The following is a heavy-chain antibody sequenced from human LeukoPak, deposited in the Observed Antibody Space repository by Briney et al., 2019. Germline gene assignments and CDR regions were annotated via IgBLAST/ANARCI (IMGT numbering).Heavy chain of an antibody. CDR1: GFTFRNYA. J-gene: IGHJ4*02. Sequence: PGGSPRLSCAASGFTFRNYAMTWVRQAPGKGLEWVSSITASATITYYAASVKGRFTISRDDSKNTVSLQMDSLSAEDTALYYCAKYISDSGAYYAFDSWGQGTLVTVSS. CDR2: ITASATIT. CDR3: AKYISDSGAYYAFDS. V-gene: IGHV3-23*01. D-gene: IGHD3-10*01.